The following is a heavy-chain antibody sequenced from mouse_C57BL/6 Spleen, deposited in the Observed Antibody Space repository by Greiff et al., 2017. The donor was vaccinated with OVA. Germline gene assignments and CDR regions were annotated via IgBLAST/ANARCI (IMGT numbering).Heavy chain of an antibody. CDR3: ARDPGTWYFDV. Sequence: ESGPGILQSSQTLSLTCSFSGFSLSTSGMGVSWIRQPSGKGLEWLAHIYWDDDKRYNPSLKSRLTISKDTSRNQVFLKITSVDTADTATYYCARDPGTWYFDVWGTGTTVTVSS. D-gene: IGHD4-1*01. J-gene: IGHJ1*03. V-gene: IGHV8-12*01. CDR1: GFSLSTSGMG. CDR2: IYWDDDK.